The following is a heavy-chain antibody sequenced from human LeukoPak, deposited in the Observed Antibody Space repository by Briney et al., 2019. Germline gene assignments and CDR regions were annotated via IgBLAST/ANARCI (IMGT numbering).Heavy chain of an antibody. D-gene: IGHD3-16*01. V-gene: IGHV1-18*01. CDR3: ARDREGGCLQPKVLFDD. J-gene: IGHJ4*02. CDR1: GYTFTSYG. Sequence: ASVKVSCMACGYTFTSYGISWVRQAPGKGAEWMGWISAYNGRTNYAQKLQGRVTMSTDTSTRTAYMKLQSLRSDDTAVYYCARDREGGCLQPKVLFDDWGQGTLVTVSS. CDR2: ISAYNGRT.